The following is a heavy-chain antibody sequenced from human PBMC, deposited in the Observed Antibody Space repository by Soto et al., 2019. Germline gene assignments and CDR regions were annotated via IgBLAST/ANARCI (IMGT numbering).Heavy chain of an antibody. CDR3: ARAGSIVDTAMVTSSWFDP. CDR1: GGSFSGYY. J-gene: IGHJ5*02. Sequence: SETLSLTCAVYGGSFSGYYWSWIRQPPGKELEWIGEINHSGSTNYNPSLKSRVTISVDTSKNQFSLKLSSVTAADTAVYYCARAGSIVDTAMVTSSWFDPWGQGTLGTVSS. V-gene: IGHV4-34*01. D-gene: IGHD5-18*01. CDR2: INHSGST.